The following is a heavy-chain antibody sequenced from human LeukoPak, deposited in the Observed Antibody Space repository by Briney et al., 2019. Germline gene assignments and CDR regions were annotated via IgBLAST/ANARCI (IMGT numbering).Heavy chain of an antibody. Sequence: GGSLRLSCAASGFTFSSYAMSWVRQAPGKGLEWVSAISGSGGSTYYADSVKGRLTISRDNSKNTLYLQMNSLRAEDTAVYYCAKKTPYYYDSSGQFDYWGQGTLVTVSS. CDR3: AKKTPYYYDSSGQFDY. CDR2: ISGSGGST. J-gene: IGHJ4*02. D-gene: IGHD3-22*01. CDR1: GFTFSSYA. V-gene: IGHV3-23*01.